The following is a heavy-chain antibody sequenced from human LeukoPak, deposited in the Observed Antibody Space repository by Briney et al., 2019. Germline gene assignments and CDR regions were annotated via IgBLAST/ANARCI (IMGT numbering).Heavy chain of an antibody. CDR2: IYPGDSDT. Sequence: GGSLQISFKGSGYSFTSYWIGWVRQMPGKGLEWMGIIYPGDSDTRYSPSFQGQVTISADKSISTAYLQWSSLKASDTAMYYCAIHCSGGSCYSGYFDYWGQGTLVTVSS. J-gene: IGHJ4*02. D-gene: IGHD2-15*01. V-gene: IGHV5-51*01. CDR1: GYSFTSYW. CDR3: AIHCSGGSCYSGYFDY.